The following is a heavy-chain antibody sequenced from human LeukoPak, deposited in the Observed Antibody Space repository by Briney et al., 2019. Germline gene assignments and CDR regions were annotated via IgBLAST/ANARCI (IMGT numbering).Heavy chain of an antibody. D-gene: IGHD2-8*02. J-gene: IGHJ4*02. V-gene: IGHV3-7*01. CDR1: GFTFSRHW. Sequence: GWSLRLSCATSGFTFSRHWMTWVRQAPGKGPEWVANIKQDGSERYYVHSVRGRFTVSRDNAKNALYLQMNSLRAEDTAVYYCARDGGHSTDLDYWGQGILVTVSS. CDR3: ARDGGHSTDLDY. CDR2: IKQDGSER.